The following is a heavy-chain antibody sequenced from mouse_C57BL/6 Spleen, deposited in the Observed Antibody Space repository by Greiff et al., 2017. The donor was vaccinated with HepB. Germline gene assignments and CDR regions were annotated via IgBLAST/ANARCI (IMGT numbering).Heavy chain of an antibody. J-gene: IGHJ2*01. V-gene: IGHV5-4*01. CDR2: ISDGGSYT. CDR1: GFTFSSYA. D-gene: IGHD4-1*01. CDR3: ASDRGLTDSFDY. Sequence: EVQGVESGGGLVKPGGSLKLSCAASGFTFSSYAMSWVRQTPEKRLEWVATISDGGSYTYYPDNVKGRFTISRDNAKNNLYLQMSHLKSEDTAMYYCASDRGLTDSFDYWGQGTTLTVSS.